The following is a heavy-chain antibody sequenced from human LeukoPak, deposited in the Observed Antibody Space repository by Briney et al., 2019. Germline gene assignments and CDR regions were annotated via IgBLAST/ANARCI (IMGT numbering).Heavy chain of an antibody. CDR2: IYYSGST. D-gene: IGHD6-13*01. CDR1: GGSISSGGYY. J-gene: IGHJ4*02. Sequence: SEALSLTCTVSGGSISSGGYYWSWIRQHPGKGLEWIGYIYYSGSTYYNPSLKSRVTISVDTSKNQFSLKLSSVTAADTAVYYCARDSLGYYFDYWGQGTLVTVSS. CDR3: ARDSLGYYFDY. V-gene: IGHV4-31*03.